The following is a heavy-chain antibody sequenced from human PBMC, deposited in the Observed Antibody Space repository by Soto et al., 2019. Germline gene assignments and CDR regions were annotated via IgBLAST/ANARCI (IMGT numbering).Heavy chain of an antibody. V-gene: IGHV4-31*03. CDR2: IYYSGST. CDR3: ARGGDYSSFDY. Sequence: QVQLQESGPGLVKPSQTLSLTCTVSGGSISSGCYYWSWIRQHPGKSLEWIGYIYYSGSTYYNPSLKSRVTISVDTSKTRFSLKLSSVTAAATAVYYCARGGDYSSFDYWGQGTLVTVSS. D-gene: IGHD4-4*01. CDR1: GGSISSGCYY. J-gene: IGHJ4*02.